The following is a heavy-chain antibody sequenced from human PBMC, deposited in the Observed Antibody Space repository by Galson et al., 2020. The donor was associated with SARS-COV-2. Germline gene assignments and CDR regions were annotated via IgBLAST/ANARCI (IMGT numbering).Heavy chain of an antibody. CDR2: ITWNSGNI. V-gene: IGHV3-9*01. CDR3: AKGPNSYSSAWYGIDY. D-gene: IGHD6-19*01. Sequence: RGSLKISCAASGFTFDDYAMHWVRQAPGKGLEWVSTITWNSGNIDYTHSVKCRFTISRDNAKKSLYLQMNSLRAEDTAMYYCAKGPNSYSSAWYGIDYWGQGTLVTVSS. J-gene: IGHJ4*02. CDR1: GFTFDDYA.